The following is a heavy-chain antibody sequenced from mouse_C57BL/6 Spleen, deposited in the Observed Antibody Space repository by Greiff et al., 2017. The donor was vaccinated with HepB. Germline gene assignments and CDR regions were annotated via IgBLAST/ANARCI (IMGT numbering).Heavy chain of an antibody. V-gene: IGHV1-55*01. D-gene: IGHD2-4*01. CDR1: GYTFTSYW. Sequence: QVQLQQPGAELVKPGASVKMSCKASGYTFTSYWITWVKQRPGQGLEWIGDIYPGSGSTNYNEKFKSKATLTVDTSSSTAYMQLSSLTSEDSAVYYCARESDDYDEGFAYWGQGTLVTVSA. CDR3: ARESDDYDEGFAY. J-gene: IGHJ3*01. CDR2: IYPGSGST.